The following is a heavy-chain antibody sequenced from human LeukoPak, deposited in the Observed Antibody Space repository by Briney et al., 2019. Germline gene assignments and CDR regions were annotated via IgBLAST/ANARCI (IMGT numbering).Heavy chain of an antibody. Sequence: PSETLSLTCTVSGGSISTGAYYWTWIWQPAGKGLEWIGRVYSSGNTDYNASLKSRVTISVDTSKNQFSLKLTSVTAADTAVYYCARDSGSSRGLSEYYYFDYWGQGTLVTVSS. CDR1: GGSISTGAYY. V-gene: IGHV4-61*02. J-gene: IGHJ4*02. D-gene: IGHD2-2*01. CDR3: ARDSGSSRGLSEYYYFDY. CDR2: VYSSGNT.